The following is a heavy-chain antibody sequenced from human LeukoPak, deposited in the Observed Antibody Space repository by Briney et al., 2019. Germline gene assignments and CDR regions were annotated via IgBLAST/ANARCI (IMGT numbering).Heavy chain of an antibody. Sequence: SETLSLTCTVSGGSISTYYWSWIRQPPGKGLEWIGYSDYSGSTSYNPSLKSRVTVSVDTSKNQFSLKVSSVTAADTAVYYCARSSGSEKDQPAYGYWGQGTLVTVSS. CDR1: GGSISTYY. CDR3: ARSSGSEKDQPAYGY. V-gene: IGHV4-59*01. J-gene: IGHJ4*02. CDR2: SDYSGST. D-gene: IGHD3-10*01.